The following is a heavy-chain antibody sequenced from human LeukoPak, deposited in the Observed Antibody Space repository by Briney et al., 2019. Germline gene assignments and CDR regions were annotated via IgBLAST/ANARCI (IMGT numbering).Heavy chain of an antibody. J-gene: IGHJ4*02. V-gene: IGHV4-59*01. CDR1: GGSISSYY. CDR3: ARGGSIAAAPFDY. CDR2: IYYSGST. Sequence: SETLSLTCTVSGGSISSYYWSWIRQPPGKGLEWIGYIYYSGSTNYNPSLKSRVTISVDTSKNQFSLKLSSVTAADTAVYYCARGGSIAAAPFDYWGQGTLVTVSS. D-gene: IGHD6-25*01.